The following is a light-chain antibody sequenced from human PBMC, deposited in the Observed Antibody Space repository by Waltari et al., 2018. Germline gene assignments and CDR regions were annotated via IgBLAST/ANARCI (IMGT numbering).Light chain of an antibody. Sequence: SSELTQDPAVSVALGQTVTITCHGHSLPAFYANWYQQKPGQAPILVIYGKNNRPSGIPDRFSGSNSGNSASLTITGAQAEDEAAYYCNSRDTSGDHVVFGGGTKLTVL. CDR2: GKN. CDR3: NSRDTSGDHVV. V-gene: IGLV3-19*01. CDR1: SLPAFY. J-gene: IGLJ2*01.